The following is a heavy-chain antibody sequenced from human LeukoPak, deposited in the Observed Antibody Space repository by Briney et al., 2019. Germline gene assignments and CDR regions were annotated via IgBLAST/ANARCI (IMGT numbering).Heavy chain of an antibody. CDR1: GYTFTSYG. J-gene: IGHJ4*02. V-gene: IGHV1-18*01. CDR2: ISAYNGNT. CDR3: ARVRDDYGDSYYFDY. D-gene: IGHD4-17*01. Sequence: GASVKVSCTASGYTFTSYGISWVRQAPGQGLEWMGWISAYNGNTNYAQKLQGRVTMTTDTSTSTAYMELRSLRSDDTAVYYCARVRDDYGDSYYFDYWGQGTLVTVSS.